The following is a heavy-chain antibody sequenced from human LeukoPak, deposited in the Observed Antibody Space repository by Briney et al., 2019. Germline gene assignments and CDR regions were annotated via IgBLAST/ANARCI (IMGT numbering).Heavy chain of an antibody. CDR1: GGSISSGGYS. CDR2: IYYSGST. CDR3: ARRGSGWYWGYYYYYMDV. D-gene: IGHD6-19*01. J-gene: IGHJ6*03. V-gene: IGHV4-30-4*07. Sequence: SETLSLTCAVSGGSISSGGYSWSWIRQPPGKGLEWIGYIYYSGSTYYNPSLKSRVTISVDTSKNQFSLKLSSVTAADTAVYYCARRGSGWYWGYYYYYMDVWGKGTTVTISS.